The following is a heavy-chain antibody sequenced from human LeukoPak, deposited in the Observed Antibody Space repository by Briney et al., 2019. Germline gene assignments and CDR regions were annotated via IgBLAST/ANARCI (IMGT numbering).Heavy chain of an antibody. CDR2: IYSGGST. V-gene: IGHV3-66*01. D-gene: IGHD4-11*01. CDR3: AGETVTTSGSYFDY. CDR1: GFTVSSNY. J-gene: IGHJ4*02. Sequence: GGSLRLSCAASGFTVSSNYMSWVRQAPGKGLEWVSVIYSGGSTFYADSVKGRFTISRDNSKNTLYLQMNSLRVEDTAVYYCAGETVTTSGSYFDYWGQGTLVTVSS.